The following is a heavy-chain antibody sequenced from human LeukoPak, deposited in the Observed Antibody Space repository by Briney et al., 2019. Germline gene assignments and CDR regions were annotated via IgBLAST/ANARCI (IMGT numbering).Heavy chain of an antibody. Sequence: GGSLRLSCAASGFTFWMSWVRQAPGKGLEWVANIKKDGSEKYYVDSVKGRFTISRDNAKNSLYLQMNSLRAEDTAVYYCARDLYRIVVVPHYFDYWGQGTLVTVSS. CDR3: ARDLYRIVVVPHYFDY. CDR2: IKKDGSEK. D-gene: IGHD3-22*01. V-gene: IGHV3-7*01. CDR1: GFTFW. J-gene: IGHJ4*02.